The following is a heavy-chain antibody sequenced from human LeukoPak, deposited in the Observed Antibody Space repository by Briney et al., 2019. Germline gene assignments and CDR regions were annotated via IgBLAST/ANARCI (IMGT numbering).Heavy chain of an antibody. CDR2: ISYDGSNK. CDR1: GFTFSSYA. Sequence: GGSLRLSCAASGFTFSSYAMHWVRQAPGKGLEWVAVISYDGSNKYYADSVKGRFTISRDNSKNTLYLQMNSLRAEDTAVYYCATDRGYIGYYFDYWGQGTLVTVSS. V-gene: IGHV3-30*01. J-gene: IGHJ4*02. CDR3: ATDRGYIGYYFDY. D-gene: IGHD2-15*01.